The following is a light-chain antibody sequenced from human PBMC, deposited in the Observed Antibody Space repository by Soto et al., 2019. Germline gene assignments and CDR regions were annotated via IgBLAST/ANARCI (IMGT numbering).Light chain of an antibody. CDR1: SSDVGGYKS. CDR2: EAN. V-gene: IGLV2-8*01. CDR3: SSYAGSNNWV. Sequence: QSALTQPPSASGSPGQSVTISCTGTSSDVGGYKSVSWYQQHPGKAPKLMIYEANKRPSGVPDRFSGSKFGNTASLTVSGLQAEDEADYYCSSYAGSNNWVFGGGTKLTVL. J-gene: IGLJ2*01.